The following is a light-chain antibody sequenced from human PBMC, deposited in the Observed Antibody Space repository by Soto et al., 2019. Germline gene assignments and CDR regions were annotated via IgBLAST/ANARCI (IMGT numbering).Light chain of an antibody. CDR2: EVS. Sequence: QSALTQPPSASGSPGQSVTISCTGTSSDVGGYNYVSWYQQHPGKAPKLMIYEVSKRPSGVPDRFSGSKSGNTASLTVSGLQAEDEADYYCSSYAGSINVVVFGGGTKLTVL. CDR3: SSYAGSINVVV. V-gene: IGLV2-8*01. J-gene: IGLJ2*01. CDR1: SSDVGGYNY.